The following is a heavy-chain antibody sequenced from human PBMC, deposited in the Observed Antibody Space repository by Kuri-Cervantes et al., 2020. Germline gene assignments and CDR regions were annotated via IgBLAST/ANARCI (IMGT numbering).Heavy chain of an antibody. CDR1: GFTFDDYT. D-gene: IGHD4-17*01. CDR2: ISWDGGST. V-gene: IGHV3-43*01. Sequence: GESLKISCAASGFTFDDYTMHWVRQAPGKGLEWVSLISWDGGSTYYADSVKGRFTISRDNAKNSLYLQMNSLRAEDTAVYYCARTYGDYVFFHFDYWGQGTLVTVSS. CDR3: ARTYGDYVFFHFDY. J-gene: IGHJ4*02.